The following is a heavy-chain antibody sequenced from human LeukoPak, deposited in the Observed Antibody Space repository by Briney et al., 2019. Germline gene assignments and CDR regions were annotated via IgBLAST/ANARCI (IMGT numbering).Heavy chain of an antibody. D-gene: IGHD1/OR15-1a*01. CDR1: GFILSNHW. CDR2: MNKDGSEK. Sequence: GSSLRLSCAASGFILSNHWTTWVRQAPGKGPEWVANMNKDGSEKYYVDSVKGRFTISRDTAKNSLYLQMNNLRVEDTALYYCARNNDMDVWGQGTTVVVSS. CDR3: ARNNDMDV. J-gene: IGHJ6*02. V-gene: IGHV3-7*03.